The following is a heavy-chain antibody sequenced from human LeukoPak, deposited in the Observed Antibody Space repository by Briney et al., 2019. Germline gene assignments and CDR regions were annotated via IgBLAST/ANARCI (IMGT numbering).Heavy chain of an antibody. Sequence: GASVKVSCKASGYTFINHWMHWVRQAPGQGLEWVGLINPSGGSTSYAQKFQGRVTITADKSTSTAYMELSSLRSEDTAVYYCARDPPTITLAGNGNDYWGQGTLVTVSS. CDR3: ARDPPTITLAGNGNDY. D-gene: IGHD6-19*01. CDR2: INPSGGST. CDR1: GYTFINHW. V-gene: IGHV1-46*01. J-gene: IGHJ4*02.